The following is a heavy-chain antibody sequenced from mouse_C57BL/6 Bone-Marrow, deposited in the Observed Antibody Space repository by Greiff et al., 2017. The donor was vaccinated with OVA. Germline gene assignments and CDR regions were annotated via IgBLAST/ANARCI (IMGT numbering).Heavy chain of an antibody. CDR1: GFTFSSYT. V-gene: IGHV5-9*01. CDR2: LSGGGGNT. D-gene: IGHD1-1*01. J-gene: IGHJ1*03. Sequence: EVQRVESGGGLVKPGGSLKLSCAASGFTFSSYTMSWVRQTPEKRLEWVATLSGGGGNTYYPDSVKGRFTISRDNAKNTLYLQMSSLRSEDTALYYCARDDYYGSSSRYFDVWGTGTTVTVSS. CDR3: ARDDYYGSSSRYFDV.